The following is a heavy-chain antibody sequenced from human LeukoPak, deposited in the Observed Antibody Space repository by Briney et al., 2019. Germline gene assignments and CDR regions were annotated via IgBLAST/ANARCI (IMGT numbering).Heavy chain of an antibody. CDR2: IKQDGSEK. J-gene: IGHJ3*02. CDR3: ARSSHLSTWLFDAFDI. CDR1: GFTFSSYW. Sequence: GGSLRLSCAASGFTFSSYWMSWVRQAPGKGLEWVANIKQDGSEKYYVDSVKGRFTISRDNAKNSLYLQMNSLRAEDTAVYYCARSSHLSTWLFDAFDIWGQGTMVTVSS. V-gene: IGHV3-7*01. D-gene: IGHD3-22*01.